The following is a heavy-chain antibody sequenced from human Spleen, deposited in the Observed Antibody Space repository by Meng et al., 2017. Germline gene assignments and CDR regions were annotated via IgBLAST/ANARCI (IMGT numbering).Heavy chain of an antibody. CDR3: ARVYCGGDCYADY. CDR1: GGTFSSYA. V-gene: IGHV1-69*13. D-gene: IGHD2-21*02. CDR2: IIPIFGTA. J-gene: IGHJ4*02. Sequence: SVKVSCKASGGTFSSYAISWVRQAPGQGLEWMGGIIPIFGTAKYAQKFQGRVTITADESTSTAYMELSSLRSEDTAVYYCARVYCGGDCYADYWGQGTLVTGSS.